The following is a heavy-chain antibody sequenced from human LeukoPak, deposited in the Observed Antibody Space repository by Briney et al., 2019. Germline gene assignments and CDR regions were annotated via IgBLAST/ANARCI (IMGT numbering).Heavy chain of an antibody. V-gene: IGHV3-23*01. D-gene: IGHD3-10*01. J-gene: IGHJ4*02. CDR1: GFTFSRYA. CDR2: ISGSGGST. Sequence: GGSLRLSCAASGFTFSRYAMSWVRQAPGKGLEWVSAISGSGGSTYYADSVKGRFTISRDNSNNPLYLQMNSLSAEYTAVYYCAKVSYHYYGSGSYVVDYWGQGTLVTVSS. CDR3: AKVSYHYYGSGSYVVDY.